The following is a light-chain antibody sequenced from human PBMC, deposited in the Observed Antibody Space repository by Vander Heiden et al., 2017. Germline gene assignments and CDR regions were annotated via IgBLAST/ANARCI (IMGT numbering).Light chain of an antibody. Sequence: HLVLAEPPTASDSPGAPVKLTCTLSSGHSSYAIAWHQQQPEKGPRYLMKLNSDGSHSKGDGIPNRFSGSSSGDARCLAVSSLQSEDEADYYCLTWGTGYWVFGGGTKLTAL. CDR1: SGHSSYA. J-gene: IGLJ3*02. CDR2: LNSDGSH. V-gene: IGLV4-69*01. CDR3: LTWGTGYWV.